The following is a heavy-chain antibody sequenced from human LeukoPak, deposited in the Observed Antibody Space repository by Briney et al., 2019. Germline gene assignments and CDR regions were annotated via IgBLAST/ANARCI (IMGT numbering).Heavy chain of an antibody. CDR1: GFSFSRYG. J-gene: IGHJ4*02. CDR3: ARDRGGDDPIDY. CDR2: IWDNGNNK. Sequence: PGRSLRLSCAASGFSFSRYGMHWVRQAPGKGLEWAAVIWDNGNNKDYADSVMGRFTISRDNSKNMLYPQMNSLRADDTAVYYCARDRGGDDPIDYWGQGTLVTVSS. V-gene: IGHV3-33*01. D-gene: IGHD2-21*02.